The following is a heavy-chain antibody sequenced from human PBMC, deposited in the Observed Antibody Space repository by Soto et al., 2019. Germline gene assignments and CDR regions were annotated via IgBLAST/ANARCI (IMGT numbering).Heavy chain of an antibody. CDR2: ISAYNGNT. CDR3: ARVESALGYCTNGVCYYLDY. D-gene: IGHD2-8*01. J-gene: IGHJ4*02. Sequence: VKVSCKASAYTFTSYGISWVRQAPGQGLEWMGWISAYNGNTNYAQKLQGRVTMTTDTSTSTAYMELRSLRSDDTAVYYCARVESALGYCTNGVCYYLDYWGQGTLVTVSS. V-gene: IGHV1-18*01. CDR1: AYTFTSYG.